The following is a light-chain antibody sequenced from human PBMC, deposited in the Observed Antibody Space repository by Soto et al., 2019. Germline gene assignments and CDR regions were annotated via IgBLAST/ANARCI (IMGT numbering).Light chain of an antibody. CDR3: NSYTSSTTVI. CDR1: STDVGGYNY. J-gene: IGLJ2*01. Sequence: QSALTQPASVSGSLGQSISISCTGTSTDVGGYNYVSWYQHHPGKAPKLVIFEVTNRPSGISNRFSASKSGNTASLTISGLQAEDEAYYYCNSYTSSTTVIFGGGTKLTVL. CDR2: EVT. V-gene: IGLV2-14*01.